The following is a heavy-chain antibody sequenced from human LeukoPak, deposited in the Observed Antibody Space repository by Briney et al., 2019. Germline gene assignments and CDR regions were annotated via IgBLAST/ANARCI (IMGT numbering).Heavy chain of an antibody. J-gene: IGHJ5*02. CDR3: ARHSSTGSEKVRYFDTAPFDP. CDR1: GGSISSSSYY. CDR2: IYYSGST. Sequence: PSETLSLTCTVSGGSISSSSYYWGWIRQPPGKGLEWIGSIYYSGSTYYNPSLKSRVTISVDTSKNQFSLKLSSVTAADTAVYYCARHSSTGSEKVRYFDTAPFDPWGQGTLVTVSS. D-gene: IGHD3-9*01. V-gene: IGHV4-39*01.